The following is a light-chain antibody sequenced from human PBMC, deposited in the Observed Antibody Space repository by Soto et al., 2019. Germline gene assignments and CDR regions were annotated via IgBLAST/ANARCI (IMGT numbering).Light chain of an antibody. CDR3: AECDDSPYV. CDR2: RNN. J-gene: IGLJ1*01. V-gene: IGLV1-47*01. CDR1: SSNIGSNY. Sequence: QSVLTQPPSASGTPGQRVTISCSGSSSNIGSNYVYWYQQLPGTAPKLLIYRNNQRPSGVPDRFSGSKSGTSASLAISGLRSEDEADYYCAECDDSPYVLGTGTKGHRP.